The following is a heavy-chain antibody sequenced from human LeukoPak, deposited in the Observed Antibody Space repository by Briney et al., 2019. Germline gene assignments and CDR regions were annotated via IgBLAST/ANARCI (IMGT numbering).Heavy chain of an antibody. CDR3: VKGAGIAVAGTDFDY. CDR1: GFTFSSYA. J-gene: IGHJ4*02. CDR2: ISSNGGST. V-gene: IGHV3-64D*06. Sequence: GGSLRLCCSASGFTFSSYAMHWVRQAPGKGLEYVSAISSNGGSTYYADSVKGRFTISRDNSKNTLYLQMSSLRAEDTAVYYCVKGAGIAVAGTDFDYWGQGTLVTVSS. D-gene: IGHD6-19*01.